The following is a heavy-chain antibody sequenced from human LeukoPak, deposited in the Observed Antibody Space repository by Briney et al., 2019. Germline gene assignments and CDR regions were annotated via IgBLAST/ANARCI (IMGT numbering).Heavy chain of an antibody. CDR3: ARDPYSGGYGAYYYYYMDV. D-gene: IGHD6-19*01. CDR2: ISGSSNDI. V-gene: IGHV3-11*06. CDR1: GFSFSGSY. J-gene: IGHJ6*03. Sequence: GGSLRLSCAASGFSFSGSYMSWIRQAPGKGLEWVSYISGSSNDINYADSVKGRFTVSRDNTKNSLFLQMNSLRVEDTAVYYCARDPYSGGYGAYYYYYMDVWGKGTTVTVSS.